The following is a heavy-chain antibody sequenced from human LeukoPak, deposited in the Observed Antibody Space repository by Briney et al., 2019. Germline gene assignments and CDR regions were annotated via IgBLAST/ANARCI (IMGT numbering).Heavy chain of an antibody. CDR1: GGSISSYY. D-gene: IGHD3-22*01. CDR2: IFHSGST. V-gene: IGHV4-59*12. CDR3: ARVLSGSNFDY. J-gene: IGHJ4*02. Sequence: PSETLSLTCTVSGGSISSYYWSWVRQPPGKGLEWIGEIFHSGSTNYNPSLKSRVTISVDQPKNQFSLKLSSVTAADTAVYYCARVLSGSNFDYWGQGTLVTVSS.